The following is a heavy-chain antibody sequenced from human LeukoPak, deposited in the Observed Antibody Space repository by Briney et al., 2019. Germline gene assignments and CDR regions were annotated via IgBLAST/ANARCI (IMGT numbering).Heavy chain of an antibody. J-gene: IGHJ5*02. Sequence: SETLSLTCTVSGGSISGSSYYWGWIRQPPGKGLEWIGSIYYSGRTYYNPSLKSRVTISVDTSKNQFSLKVNSVTAADTAVYYCARRRAAGHNWIDPWGQGTLVTVSS. V-gene: IGHV4-39*01. CDR3: ARRRAAGHNWIDP. CDR2: IYYSGRT. D-gene: IGHD6-13*01. CDR1: GGSISGSSYY.